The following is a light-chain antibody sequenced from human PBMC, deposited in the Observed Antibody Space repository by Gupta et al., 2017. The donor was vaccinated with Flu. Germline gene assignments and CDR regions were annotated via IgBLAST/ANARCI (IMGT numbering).Light chain of an antibody. Sequence: DIPLSQSPSSLSASVGDRITITCLASQSINLYLSWYQQRPGTAPKLLIYAASSLQSGVPSRFSGTGSGTDFTLTISSLQPEDFATYYCQQGYKTPRTFGQGTKLEIK. CDR3: QQGYKTPRT. V-gene: IGKV1-39*01. CDR1: QSINLY. CDR2: AAS. J-gene: IGKJ2*01.